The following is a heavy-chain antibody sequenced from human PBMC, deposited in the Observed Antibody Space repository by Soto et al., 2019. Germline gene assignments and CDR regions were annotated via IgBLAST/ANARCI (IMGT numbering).Heavy chain of an antibody. D-gene: IGHD1-26*01. V-gene: IGHV3-33*01. Sequence: QVQLVESGGGVVQPGRSLRLSCVASGFTFSSYGMHWVRQAPGKGLEWVAVIWYDGSNKYYADSVKGRFTISRDNSKNTLYLQMNSLRAEDTAVYYCAREGATDAFDIWGQGTMVTVSS. CDR1: GFTFSSYG. J-gene: IGHJ3*02. CDR3: AREGATDAFDI. CDR2: IWYDGSNK.